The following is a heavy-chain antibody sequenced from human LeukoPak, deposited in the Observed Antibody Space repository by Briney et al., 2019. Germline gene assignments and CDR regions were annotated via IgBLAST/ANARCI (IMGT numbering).Heavy chain of an antibody. CDR3: AKGAYYDFWSGYSSYFDY. CDR2: ISGSGGST. CDR1: GFTFSSYA. Sequence: GGSLRLSCAASGFTFSSYAMSWVRQAPGKGLEWVSAISGSGGSTYYADSVKGRFTISRDNSKNTLYLQMNSLRAEDTAVYYCAKGAYYDFWSGYSSYFDYWGQGTLVTVPS. J-gene: IGHJ4*02. D-gene: IGHD3-3*01. V-gene: IGHV3-23*01.